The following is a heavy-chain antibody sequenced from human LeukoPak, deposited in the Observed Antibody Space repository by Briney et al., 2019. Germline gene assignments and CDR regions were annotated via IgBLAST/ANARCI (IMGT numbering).Heavy chain of an antibody. CDR3: AKARGYSSSPGDY. CDR2: ISDSGDAT. J-gene: IGHJ4*02. Sequence: PGGSLRLSCEVSGFIFSYYGLNWVRQAPGKGLEWVSAISDSGDATYYADSVKGRFTISRDNSKNTLYLQMNSLRAEDTAVYYCAKARGYSSSPGDYWGQGTLVTVSS. V-gene: IGHV3-23*01. CDR1: GFIFSYYG. D-gene: IGHD6-13*01.